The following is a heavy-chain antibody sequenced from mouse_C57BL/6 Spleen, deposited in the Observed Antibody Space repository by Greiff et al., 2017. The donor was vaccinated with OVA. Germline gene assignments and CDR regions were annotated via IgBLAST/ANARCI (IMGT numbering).Heavy chain of an antibody. J-gene: IGHJ4*01. D-gene: IGHD1-1*01. V-gene: IGHV1-22*01. CDR2: INPNNGGT. Sequence: EVKLQESGPELVKPGASVKMSCKASGYTFTDYNMHWVKQSHGKSLEWIGYINPNNGGTSYNQKFKGKATLTVNKSSSTAYMELRSLTSEDSAVYYCAKDYCSSYVFAMDYWGQGTSVTRSP. CDR3: AKDYCSSYVFAMDY. CDR1: GYTFTDYN.